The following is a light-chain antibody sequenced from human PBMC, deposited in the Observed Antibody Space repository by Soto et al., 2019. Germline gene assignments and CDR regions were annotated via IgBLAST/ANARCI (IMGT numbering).Light chain of an antibody. CDR1: QSVLYSSNNKNY. Sequence: DIVMTQSPDSLAVSLGERATINCKSSQSVLYSSNNKNYLAWYQQKPGQPPKLLIYWASTRESGVPDRFSGSGSGTDVTLTISSLQAEDVAVYYCQQYYRTPPYTFGQGTKLEIK. CDR3: QQYYRTPPYT. V-gene: IGKV4-1*01. J-gene: IGKJ2*01. CDR2: WAS.